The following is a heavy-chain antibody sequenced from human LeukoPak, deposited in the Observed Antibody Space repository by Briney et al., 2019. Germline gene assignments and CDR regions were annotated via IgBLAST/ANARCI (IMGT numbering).Heavy chain of an antibody. D-gene: IGHD6-19*01. CDR1: GFTFSGYE. J-gene: IGHJ3*02. CDR2: ISSSGSTI. V-gene: IGHV3-48*03. CDR3: ARGRSEHGTSGWYLGRDAFDI. Sequence: GGSLRLSCAASGFTFSGYEMNWVRQAPGNGLEWVSYISSSGSTIYYADSVKGRFTISRDNAKNSLYLQMNSLRAEDTAVYYCARGRSEHGTSGWYLGRDAFDIWGQGTMVTVSS.